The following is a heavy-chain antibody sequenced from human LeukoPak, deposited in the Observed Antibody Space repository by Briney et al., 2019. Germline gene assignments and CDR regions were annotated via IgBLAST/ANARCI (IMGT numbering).Heavy chain of an antibody. J-gene: IGHJ4*02. D-gene: IGHD3-22*01. CDR3: ARGYDSSGYFDY. V-gene: IGHV4-59*01. Sequence: PSETLSLTCAVYGGSFSGYYWSWIRQPPGKGLEWIGYIYYSGSTNYNPSLKSRVTISVDTSKNQFSLKLSSVTAADTAVYYCARGYDSSGYFDYWGQGTLVTVSS. CDR1: GGSFSGYY. CDR2: IYYSGST.